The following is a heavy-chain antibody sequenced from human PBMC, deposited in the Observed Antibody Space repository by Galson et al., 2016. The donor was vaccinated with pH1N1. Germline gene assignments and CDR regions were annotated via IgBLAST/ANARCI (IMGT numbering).Heavy chain of an antibody. Sequence: ETLSLTCSVSGDSINNYYWTWIRQPPGKGLEWIGYIYYTGTTKCNPSLKSRVTISVDMSKNQFSLKLNSATAADTAMYYCARVLSSYRSLIDYWGQGTLVTVSS. CDR1: GDSINNYY. CDR3: ARVLSSYRSLIDY. V-gene: IGHV4-59*01. J-gene: IGHJ4*01. CDR2: IYYTGTT. D-gene: IGHD6-13*01.